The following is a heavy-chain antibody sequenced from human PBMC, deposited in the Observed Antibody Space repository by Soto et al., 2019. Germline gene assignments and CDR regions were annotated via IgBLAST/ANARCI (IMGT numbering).Heavy chain of an antibody. CDR2: IGTAGDT. CDR3: ARAPLTQYCSGGSCYSFRWFDP. CDR1: GFTFSSYD. J-gene: IGHJ5*02. D-gene: IGHD2-15*01. V-gene: IGHV3-13*01. Sequence: GSLRLSCAASGFTFSSYDMHWVRQATGKGLEWVSAIGTAGDTYYPGSVKGRFTISREDAKNSLYLQMNSLRAEDTAVYYCARAPLTQYCSGGSCYSFRWFDPWGQGTLVTVS.